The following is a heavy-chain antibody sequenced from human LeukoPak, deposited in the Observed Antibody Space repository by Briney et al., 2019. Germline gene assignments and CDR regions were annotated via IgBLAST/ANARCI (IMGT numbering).Heavy chain of an antibody. D-gene: IGHD6-13*01. V-gene: IGHV3-23*01. CDR1: GFTFGSYA. Sequence: GGSLRLSCAASGFTFGSYAMSWVRQAPGKGLEWVSAISGSGGSTYYADSVKGRFTISKDNSKNTVYLQMSSLRVDDTAVYYCAKAASSSWPSYYYGMDVWGQGTTVTVSS. CDR2: ISGSGGST. CDR3: AKAASSSWPSYYYGMDV. J-gene: IGHJ6*02.